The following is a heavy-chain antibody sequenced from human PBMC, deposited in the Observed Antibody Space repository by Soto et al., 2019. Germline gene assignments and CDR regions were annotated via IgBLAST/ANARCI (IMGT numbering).Heavy chain of an antibody. CDR3: VRRSGHHYGLDV. CDR1: GYRFTSYW. CDR2: IYPGDSDT. Sequence: GESLKISCKGSGYRFTSYWMAWVRQMPGKGLEWMGIIYPGDSDTRYNPSFQGQVTISADKSINTAYLQWSSLKASDTAMYYCVRRSGHHYGLDVWGLGTTVTVSS. D-gene: IGHD3-3*01. J-gene: IGHJ6*02. V-gene: IGHV5-51*01.